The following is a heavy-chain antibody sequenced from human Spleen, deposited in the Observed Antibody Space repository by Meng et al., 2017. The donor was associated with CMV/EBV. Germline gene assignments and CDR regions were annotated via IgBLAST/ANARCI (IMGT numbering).Heavy chain of an antibody. CDR2: IIPIFGTA. D-gene: IGHD3-22*01. V-gene: IGHV1-69*01. Sequence: QVQLVQSGAEVKKPGASVKVSCKASGYTFTSYYMHWVRQAPGQGLEWMGGIIPIFGTANYAQKFQGRVTITADESTSTAYMELSSLRSEDTAVYYCARAVITMIVAAWFDPWGQGTLVTVSS. CDR3: ARAVITMIVAAWFDP. J-gene: IGHJ5*02. CDR1: GYTFTSYY.